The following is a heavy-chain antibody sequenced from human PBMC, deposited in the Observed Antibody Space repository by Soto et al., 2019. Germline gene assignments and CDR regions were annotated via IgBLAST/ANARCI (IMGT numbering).Heavy chain of an antibody. J-gene: IGHJ3*02. CDR2: IFHSGDI. Sequence: SETLSLTCAVYGGTFSGYYWSWIRQTPGQGLECIAEIFHSGDINYNPSLKGRVIISVDTSKNLLSLNLTSVTAADTAVYFCQHSNSFRKWAFDIWGPGTTVTVSS. V-gene: IGHV4-34*08. CDR3: QHSNSFRKWAFDI. D-gene: IGHD4-4*01. CDR1: GGTFSGYY.